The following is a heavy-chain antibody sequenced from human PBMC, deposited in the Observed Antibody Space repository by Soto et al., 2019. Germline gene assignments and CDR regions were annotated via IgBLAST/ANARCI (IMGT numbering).Heavy chain of an antibody. J-gene: IGHJ4*02. D-gene: IGHD5-12*01. V-gene: IGHV4-59*01. CDR3: ARWLRPYYFDY. Sequence: QVQLRESGPGLVKPSETLSLTCTVSGGSISSYYWSWIRQPPGKGLEWIGYIYYSGSTNYNPSLKSRVTISVDTSKNQFSLKLSSVTAADTAVYYCARWLRPYYFDYWGQGTLVTVSS. CDR1: GGSISSYY. CDR2: IYYSGST.